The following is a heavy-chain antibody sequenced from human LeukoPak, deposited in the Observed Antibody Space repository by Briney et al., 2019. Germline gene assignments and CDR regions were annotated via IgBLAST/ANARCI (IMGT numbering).Heavy chain of an antibody. Sequence: SETLSLTCAVYGGSFSGYYWSWIRQPPGKGLEWIGEINHSGSTYYNPSLKSRITISVDTSKNQFSLKLSSVTAADTAVYYCARLAQGEGALSYYFDYWGQGTLVTVSS. D-gene: IGHD1-26*01. CDR1: GGSFSGYY. V-gene: IGHV4-34*01. CDR2: INHSGST. CDR3: ARLAQGEGALSYYFDY. J-gene: IGHJ4*02.